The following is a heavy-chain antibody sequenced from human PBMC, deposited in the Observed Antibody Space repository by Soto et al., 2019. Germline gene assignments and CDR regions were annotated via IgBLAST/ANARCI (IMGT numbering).Heavy chain of an antibody. J-gene: IGHJ6*02. Sequence: GGSLRLSCAASGFTFGSYSMNWVRQAPGKGLEWVSYITSSSSTIYYADSVKGRFTISRDNAKNSLYLQMNSLRAEDTAVYYCAREPGIAAAGTPPRDYYYGMDVWGQGTTVTVSS. CDR1: GFTFGSYS. V-gene: IGHV3-48*04. CDR2: ITSSSSTI. CDR3: AREPGIAAAGTPPRDYYYGMDV. D-gene: IGHD6-13*01.